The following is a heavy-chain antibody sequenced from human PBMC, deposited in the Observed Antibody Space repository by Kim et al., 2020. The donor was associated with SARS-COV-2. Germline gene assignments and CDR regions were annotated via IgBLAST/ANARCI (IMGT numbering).Heavy chain of an antibody. V-gene: IGHV1-46*01. CDR1: GYTFTSYY. J-gene: IGHJ6*02. CDR2: INPSGGST. CDR3: ARETKWLPEEGDYYYYYGMDV. D-gene: IGHD5-12*01. Sequence: ASVKVSCKASGYTFTSYYMHWVRQAPGQGIEWMGIINPSGGSTSYAQKFQGRVTMTRDTSTSTVYMELSSLRSEDTAVYYCARETKWLPEEGDYYYYYGMDVWGQGTTVTVSS.